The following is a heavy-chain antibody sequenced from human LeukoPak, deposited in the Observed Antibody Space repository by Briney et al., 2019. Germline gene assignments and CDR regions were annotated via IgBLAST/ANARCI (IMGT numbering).Heavy chain of an antibody. CDR3: ARDLCSGGSCSDY. D-gene: IGHD2-15*01. V-gene: IGHV3-48*03. CDR1: GFTLSSYE. Sequence: GGSLRLSCTASGFTLSSYEMNWVRQAPGKGLEWVSYISSSGGTIYYADSVKGRFTISRDNAKNSLYLQMNSLRAEDTAIYYCARDLCSGGSCSDYWGQGTLVTVSS. CDR2: ISSSGGTI. J-gene: IGHJ4*02.